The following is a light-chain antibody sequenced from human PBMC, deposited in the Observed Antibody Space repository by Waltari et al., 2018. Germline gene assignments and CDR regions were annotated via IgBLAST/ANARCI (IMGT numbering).Light chain of an antibody. CDR3: QEYNNAPPT. V-gene: IGKV1-27*01. Sequence: DIQMTQSPSSLSASVGDRVTITCRVSQGIRNSLAWYQQKPGKVPILLIYAASTLQLGVPSRFSGSGAGTYFTLTISGLQPEDVATYYCQEYNNAPPTFGQGTKVEI. CDR2: AAS. J-gene: IGKJ1*01. CDR1: QGIRNS.